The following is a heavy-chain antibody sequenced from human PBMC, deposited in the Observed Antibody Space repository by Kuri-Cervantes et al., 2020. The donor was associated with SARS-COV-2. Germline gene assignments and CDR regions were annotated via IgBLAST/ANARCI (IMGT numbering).Heavy chain of an antibody. V-gene: IGHV4-39*07. CDR1: GGSISSSSYY. D-gene: IGHD4-23*01. CDR3: AGVRAKVGGNVDY. J-gene: IGHJ4*02. CDR2: IYYSGST. Sequence: SETLSLTCTVSGGSISSSSYYWGWIRQPPGKGLEWIGSIYYSGSTYYNPSLKSRVTISVDTSKNQFSLKLSSVTAADTAVYYCAGVRAKVGGNVDYWGQGTLVTVSS.